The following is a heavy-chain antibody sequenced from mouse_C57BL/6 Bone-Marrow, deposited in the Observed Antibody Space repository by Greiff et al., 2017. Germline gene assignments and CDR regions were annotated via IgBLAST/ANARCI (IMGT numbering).Heavy chain of an antibody. V-gene: IGHV14-4*01. CDR2: IDPENGDT. J-gene: IGHJ3*01. CDR1: GFNIKDDY. Sequence: EVMLVESGAELVRPGASVKLSCTASGFNIKDDYMHWVKQRPEQGLEWIGWIDPENGDTEYASKFQGKATITADTSSNTAYLQLSSLTSEDTAVYYCTTHSGPFPYWGQGTLVTVSA. CDR3: TTHSGPFPY. D-gene: IGHD3-2*02.